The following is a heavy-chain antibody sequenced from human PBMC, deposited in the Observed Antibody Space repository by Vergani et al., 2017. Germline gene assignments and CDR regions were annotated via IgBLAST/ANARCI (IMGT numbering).Heavy chain of an antibody. CDR1: GGSISSSSYY. D-gene: IGHD1-26*01. CDR2: INHSGST. J-gene: IGHJ3*02. V-gene: IGHV4-39*07. CDR3: ARTRYSGSYRPLGAFDI. Sequence: QLQLQESGPGLVKPSETLSLTCTVSGGSISSSSYYWSWIRQPPGKGLEWIGEINHSGSTNYNPSLKSRVTISVDTSKNQFSLKLSSVTAADTAVYYCARTRYSGSYRPLGAFDIWGQGTMVTVSS.